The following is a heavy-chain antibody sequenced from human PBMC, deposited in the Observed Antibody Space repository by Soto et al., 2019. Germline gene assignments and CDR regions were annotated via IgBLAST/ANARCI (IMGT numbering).Heavy chain of an antibody. CDR3: ARRTRPKYCSGGSCYSDWFDP. Sequence: PSETLSLTCTVSGGSISSGGYYWSWIRQHPGKGLEWIGYIYYSGSTYYNPSLKSRVTISVDTSKNQFSLKLSSVTAADTAVYYCARRTRPKYCSGGSCYSDWFDPWGQGTLVTVSS. V-gene: IGHV4-31*03. D-gene: IGHD2-15*01. CDR2: IYYSGST. CDR1: GGSISSGGYY. J-gene: IGHJ5*02.